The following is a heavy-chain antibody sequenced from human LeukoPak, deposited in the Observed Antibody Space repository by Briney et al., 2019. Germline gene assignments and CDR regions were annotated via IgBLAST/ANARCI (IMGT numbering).Heavy chain of an antibody. CDR1: GFTFGSCW. CDR3: AKNAQVVPAAMDAFDI. CDR2: INQDGSQK. D-gene: IGHD2-2*01. Sequence: PGGSLRLSCAASGFTFGSCWMNWVRQTPGKGLEWVANINQDGSQKFYVDSVKGRFTISRDNANNSLYLQMNSLRAEDTAVCYCAKNAQVVPAAMDAFDIWGQGTMVTVSS. V-gene: IGHV3-7*03. J-gene: IGHJ3*02.